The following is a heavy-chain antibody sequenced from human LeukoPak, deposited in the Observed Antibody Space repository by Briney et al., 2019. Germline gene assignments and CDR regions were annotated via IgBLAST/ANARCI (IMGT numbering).Heavy chain of an antibody. CDR2: ISGSGGST. J-gene: IGHJ4*02. D-gene: IGHD5-24*01. CDR1: GFTFSSYG. V-gene: IGHV3-23*01. Sequence: GGTLRLSCAASGFTFSSYGMSWVRQAPGKGLEWVSAISGSGGSTYYADSVKGRFTISRDNSKNTLYLQVNSLRAEDTAVYYCAREEMATTDFDYWGQGTLVTVSS. CDR3: AREEMATTDFDY.